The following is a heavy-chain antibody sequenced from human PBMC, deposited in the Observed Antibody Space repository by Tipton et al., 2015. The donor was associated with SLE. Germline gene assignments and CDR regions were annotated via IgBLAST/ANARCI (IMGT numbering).Heavy chain of an antibody. J-gene: IGHJ4*02. V-gene: IGHV4-59*08. CDR3: ARSSGSYRHFDY. D-gene: IGHD3-10*01. CDR2: IYYSGST. CDR1: GGSISSYY. Sequence: TLSLTCTVSGGSISSYYWSWIRQPPGKGLEWIGYIYYSGSTNYNPSLKSRVTISVDTSKNQFSLKLRSVTAADTAVYYCARSSGSYRHFDYWGQGTLVTASS.